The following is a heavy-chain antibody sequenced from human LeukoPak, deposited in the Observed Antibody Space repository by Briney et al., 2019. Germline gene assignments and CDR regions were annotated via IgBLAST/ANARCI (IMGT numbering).Heavy chain of an antibody. Sequence: PGRSLRLSCAASGFTFSSYGMHWVRQAPGKGLEWVAVIWYDGSNKYYADSVKGRFTISRDNSKNTLYLQMNSLRAEDTAVYYCARDPIYCSGGSCYSSYFDYWGQGTLVTVSS. CDR1: GFTFSSYG. D-gene: IGHD2-15*01. J-gene: IGHJ4*02. CDR3: ARDPIYCSGGSCYSSYFDY. V-gene: IGHV3-33*01. CDR2: IWYDGSNK.